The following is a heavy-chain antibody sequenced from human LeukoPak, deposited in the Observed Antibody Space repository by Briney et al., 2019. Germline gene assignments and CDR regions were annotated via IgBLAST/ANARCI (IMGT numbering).Heavy chain of an antibody. V-gene: IGHV4-4*07. Sequence: SETLSLTCTVSGGSISSYYWNWIRQPAGKGLEWIGRIYISGAINYNPSLKSRVTLSVDTSKKQFSLKLTSVTAADTAVYYCASGGVGARPDWGQGTLVIVSS. CDR2: IYISGAI. CDR3: ASGGVGARPD. D-gene: IGHD1-26*01. J-gene: IGHJ4*02. CDR1: GGSISSYY.